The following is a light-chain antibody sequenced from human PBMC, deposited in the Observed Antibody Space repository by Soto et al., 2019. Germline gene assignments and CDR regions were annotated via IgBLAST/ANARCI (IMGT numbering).Light chain of an antibody. Sequence: QSVLTQPPSVSGAPGQRVTIPCTGSSSNIGAGYDVHWYQQLPGTAPKLLLFGNSNRPSGVSDRFSGSKSGASGSLAITGLQTEDEAVYYCQSFDTRLTGSRVFGGGTKLTVL. V-gene: IGLV1-40*01. CDR3: QSFDTRLTGSRV. CDR2: GNS. J-gene: IGLJ3*02. CDR1: SSNIGAGYD.